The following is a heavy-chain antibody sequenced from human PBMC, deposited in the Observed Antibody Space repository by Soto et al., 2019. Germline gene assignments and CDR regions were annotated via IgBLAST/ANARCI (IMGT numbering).Heavy chain of an antibody. V-gene: IGHV1-8*01. D-gene: IGHD6-19*01. CDR3: ARVPPLSGWYYFDY. Sequence: QVQLVQSGAEVKKPGASVKVSCKASGYTFISYDINWERQATGQGLEWMGWMNPNSGNTGYAQKFQGRGTMTRNTSTSTAYMELSSLRSDDTAVYYCARVPPLSGWYYFDYWGQGTLVTVSS. CDR1: GYTFISYD. CDR2: MNPNSGNT. J-gene: IGHJ4*02.